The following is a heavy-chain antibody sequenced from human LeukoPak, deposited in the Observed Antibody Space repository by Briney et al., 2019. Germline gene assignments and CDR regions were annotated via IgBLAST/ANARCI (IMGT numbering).Heavy chain of an antibody. V-gene: IGHV3-33*06. J-gene: IGHJ4*02. CDR1: GFTFSSYG. D-gene: IGHD3-22*01. CDR2: IWYDGSKE. Sequence: GRSLRLSCAASGFTFSSYGMHWVRQAPGKGLEWVAVIWYDGSKEYLADSVKGRFTISRDNSENTLYLQMSSLRAEDTAVYYCAKTVGSGGYYIYYFDYWGQGTLVTVSS. CDR3: AKTVGSGGYYIYYFDY.